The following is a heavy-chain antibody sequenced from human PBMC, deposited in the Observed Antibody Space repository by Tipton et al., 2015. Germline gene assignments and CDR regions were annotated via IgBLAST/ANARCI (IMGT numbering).Heavy chain of an antibody. CDR3: TFDPGDLDTFDY. Sequence: QLVQSGAEVKKPGASVKVSCKASGHTFTGYQIHWVRQAPGQGLEWMGWINPNSGGTNFALEFQGRVTMTRDTSISTVYMELTRLTSDDTALYYCTFDPGDLDTFDYWGQGTPVTVSS. J-gene: IGHJ4*02. CDR2: INPNSGGT. V-gene: IGHV1-2*02. CDR1: GHTFTGYQ. D-gene: IGHD7-27*01.